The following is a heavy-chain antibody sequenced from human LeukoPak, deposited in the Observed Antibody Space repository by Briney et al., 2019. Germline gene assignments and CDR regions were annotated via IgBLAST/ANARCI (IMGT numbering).Heavy chain of an antibody. CDR1: SGSISSYY. CDR2: INHSGST. J-gene: IGHJ5*02. D-gene: IGHD5-18*01. CDR3: ARSRNYNGYSYGYRGGWFDP. V-gene: IGHV4-34*01. Sequence: PSETLSLTCTVSSGSISSYYWSWLRQPPGKGLEWIGEINHSGSTNYNPSLKSRVTISVDTSKNQFSLKLSSVTAADTAVYYCARSRNYNGYSYGYRGGWFDPWGQGTLVTVSS.